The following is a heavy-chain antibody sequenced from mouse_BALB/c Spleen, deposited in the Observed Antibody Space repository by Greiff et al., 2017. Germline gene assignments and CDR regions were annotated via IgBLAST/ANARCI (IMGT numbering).Heavy chain of an antibody. CDR1: GYTFTSYW. CDR2: IYPGDGDT. J-gene: IGHJ3*01. D-gene: IGHD3-3*01. Sequence: VQLQQSGAELARPGASVKLSCKASGYTFTSYWMQWVKQRPGQGLEWIGAIYPGDGDTRYTQKFKGKATLTADKSSSTAYMQLSSLASEDSAVYYCTRRRDAYWGQGTLVTVSA. V-gene: IGHV1-87*01. CDR3: TRRRDAY.